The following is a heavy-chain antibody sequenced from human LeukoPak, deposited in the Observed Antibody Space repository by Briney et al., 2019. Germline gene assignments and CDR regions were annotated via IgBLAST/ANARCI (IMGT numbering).Heavy chain of an antibody. CDR1: GGSISSDY. D-gene: IGHD3-10*01. CDR3: ASYLSFVAFDI. V-gene: IGHV4-59*01. CDR2: IYYSGST. Sequence: SETLSLTCTVSGGSISSDYWGWIRQPPGKGLEWIGYIYYSGSTNYNPSLKSRVTIPVDTSKNQFSLKLSSVTAADTAVYYCASYLSFVAFDIWGQGTMVTVSS. J-gene: IGHJ3*02.